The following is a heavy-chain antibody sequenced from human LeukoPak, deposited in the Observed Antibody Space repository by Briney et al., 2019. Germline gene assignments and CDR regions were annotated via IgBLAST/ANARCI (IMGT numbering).Heavy chain of an antibody. CDR1: GGSISSYY. J-gene: IGHJ3*01. CDR3: ARHNLGRRDVYNMLHAFDV. Sequence: SETLSLTCTVSGGSISSYYWSWIRQPPGKGLEWIGYIYYSGSTNYNPSLKSRVTISVDTSKNQFSLKLSSVTAADTAVYYCARHNLGRRDVYNMLHAFDVGGPGTMVTVSS. CDR2: IYYSGST. D-gene: IGHD5-24*01. V-gene: IGHV4-59*08.